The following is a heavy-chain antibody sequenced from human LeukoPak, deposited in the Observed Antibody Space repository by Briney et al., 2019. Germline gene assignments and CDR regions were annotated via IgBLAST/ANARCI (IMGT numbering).Heavy chain of an antibody. Sequence: GGSLRLSCAASGFTVSSNYMSWVRQAPGKGLEWVSVIYNTGSTFYADSVKGRFTISRDNAKNTLYLQMNSLRAEDTAVYYCARDRPDSGWVPLRYYGMDVWGQGTTVTVSS. D-gene: IGHD6-19*01. CDR2: IYNTGST. J-gene: IGHJ6*02. CDR1: GFTVSSNY. V-gene: IGHV3-66*01. CDR3: ARDRPDSGWVPLRYYGMDV.